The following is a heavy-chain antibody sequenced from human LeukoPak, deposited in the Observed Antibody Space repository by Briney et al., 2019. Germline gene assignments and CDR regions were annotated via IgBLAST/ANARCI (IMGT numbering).Heavy chain of an antibody. CDR2: IIPILSIA. CDR1: GGTFSSYA. Sequence: ASVKVSCKASGGTFSSYAISWVRQAPGQGLEWMGRIIPILSIANYAQKFQGRVTITADKSTSTAYMELSSLRSEDTAVYYCARTAGVLKYYFDYWGQGTLVTVSS. D-gene: IGHD7-27*01. V-gene: IGHV1-69*04. CDR3: ARTAGVLKYYFDY. J-gene: IGHJ4*02.